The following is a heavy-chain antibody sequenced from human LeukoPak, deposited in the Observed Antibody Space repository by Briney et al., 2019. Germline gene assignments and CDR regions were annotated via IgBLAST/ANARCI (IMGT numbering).Heavy chain of an antibody. V-gene: IGHV5-51*01. CDR3: ARYGFESLRYSSGWYRY. CDR2: IYPGDSDT. J-gene: IGHJ4*02. Sequence: GESLKISCKGSGYSFTSYWIGWVRQMPGKGLEWMGIIYPGDSDTRYSPSFQGQVTISADKSISTAYLQWSSPKASDTAMYYCARYGFESLRYSSGWYRYWGQGTLVTVSS. CDR1: GYSFTSYW. D-gene: IGHD6-19*01.